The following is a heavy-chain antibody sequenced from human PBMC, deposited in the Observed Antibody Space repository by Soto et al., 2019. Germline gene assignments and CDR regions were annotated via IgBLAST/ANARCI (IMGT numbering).Heavy chain of an antibody. V-gene: IGHV4-4*02. CDR1: GGSVRTPDW. D-gene: IGHD1-1*01. CDR2: VHISGHS. CDR3: ARVRQGCSANNCYFDP. Sequence: SETLSLTCTLSGGSVRTPDWWNWVRQSPDKGLEWIAEVHISGHSNYNPSLRSRVSVSIDSSKNQFYLNLNSVTAADTAIYYCARVRQGCSANNCYFDPWGQGTQVTVSS. J-gene: IGHJ5*01.